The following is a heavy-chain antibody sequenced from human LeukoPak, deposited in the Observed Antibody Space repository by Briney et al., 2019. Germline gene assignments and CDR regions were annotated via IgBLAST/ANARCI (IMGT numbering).Heavy chain of an antibody. CDR2: ISGSNSYI. Sequence: GGSLRLSCAASGFTFNSYSMNWVRQAPGKGLEWASSISGSNSYIYYADSMKGRFTISRDNAKNSLYLQMNSLRADDTAVYYCAKDRAQIPLKYWGQGTLVTVSS. CDR1: GFTFNSYS. CDR3: AKDRAQIPLKY. D-gene: IGHD3-10*01. J-gene: IGHJ4*02. V-gene: IGHV3-21*04.